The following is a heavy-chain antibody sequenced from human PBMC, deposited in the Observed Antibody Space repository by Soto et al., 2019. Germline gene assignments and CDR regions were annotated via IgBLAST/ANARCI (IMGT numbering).Heavy chain of an antibody. CDR2: MNPNSGNT. D-gene: IGHD5-18*01. J-gene: IGHJ6*02. CDR3: ARDMGYSYGYYYYGMDA. Sequence: ASVKVSCKASGYTFTSYDINWVRQATGQGLEWMGWMNPNSGNTGYAQKFQGRVTMTRNPSISTAYMELSSLRSEDTAVYYCARDMGYSYGYYYYGMDAWGQGTTVTVSS. CDR1: GYTFTSYD. V-gene: IGHV1-8*01.